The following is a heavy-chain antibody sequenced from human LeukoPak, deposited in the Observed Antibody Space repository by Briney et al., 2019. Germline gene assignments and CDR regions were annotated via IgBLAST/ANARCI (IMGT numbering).Heavy chain of an antibody. Sequence: ASVKVSCKASGYTFTGYYMHWVRQAPGQGLEWMGRINPNSGGTNYAQKFQGRVTMTRDTSISTAYMELSRLRSDDTAVYYCARRVTMGKNFDYWGQGTLVTVSS. CDR3: ARRVTMGKNFDY. CDR1: GYTFTGYY. J-gene: IGHJ4*02. V-gene: IGHV1-2*06. D-gene: IGHD3-10*01. CDR2: INPNSGGT.